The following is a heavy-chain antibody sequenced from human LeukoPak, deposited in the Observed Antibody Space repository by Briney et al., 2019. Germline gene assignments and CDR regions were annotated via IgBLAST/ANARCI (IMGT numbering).Heavy chain of an antibody. V-gene: IGHV3-23*01. CDR3: AKDSKITSADYYFDY. Sequence: GGSLRLSCAASGFTFSTYAMSWVRQAPGKGLEWVSAINGIGGSTYYADSVKGRFTISRDDSKNTLYLQMDSLRVEDMAVYYCAKDSKITSADYYFDYWGLGTLVTVSS. D-gene: IGHD6-13*01. J-gene: IGHJ4*02. CDR1: GFTFSTYA. CDR2: INGIGGST.